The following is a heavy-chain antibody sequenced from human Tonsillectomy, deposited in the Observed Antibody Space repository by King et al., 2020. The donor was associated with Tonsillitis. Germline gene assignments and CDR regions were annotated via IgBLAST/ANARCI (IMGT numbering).Heavy chain of an antibody. D-gene: IGHD1-26*01. CDR2: ISSGVII. CDR1: GFTFGDYY. CDR3: ARPGGSYVLDY. J-gene: IGHJ4*02. V-gene: IGHV3-11*01. Sequence: VQLVESGGGLVKPGGSLRLSCATSGFTFGDYYMSWIRQAPGKGLEWVSYISSGVIIYYADSVKGRFTVSRDNAKNSLYLQMNSLRAEDTAVYYCARPGGSYVLDYWGQGTLVTVSS.